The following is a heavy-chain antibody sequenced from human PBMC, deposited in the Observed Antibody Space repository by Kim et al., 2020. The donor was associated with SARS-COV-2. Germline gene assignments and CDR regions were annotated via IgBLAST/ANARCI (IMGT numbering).Heavy chain of an antibody. V-gene: IGHV4-34*01. CDR1: GGSFSGYS. CDR2: ITHSGST. CDR3: AGLRGGSLFDF. Sequence: SETLSLTCAVYGGSFSGYSWSWIRQPPGKGLEYIGEITHSGSTNYNPSLKGRVTISVDTSKNQFSLRVSSVTAADTAVFYCAGLRGGSLFDFWGQGTLVT. D-gene: IGHD1-26*01. J-gene: IGHJ4*02.